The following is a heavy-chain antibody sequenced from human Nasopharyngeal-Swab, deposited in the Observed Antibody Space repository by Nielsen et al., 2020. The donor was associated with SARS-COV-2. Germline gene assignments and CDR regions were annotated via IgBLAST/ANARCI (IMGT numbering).Heavy chain of an antibody. CDR3: ARPRLPAGGHEAADY. J-gene: IGHJ4*02. CDR1: GFTFSGYY. V-gene: IGHV3-11*04. D-gene: IGHD6-13*01. CDR2: TSGSGNTK. Sequence: GGSLRLSCAASGFTFSGYYMSWIRQAPGKGLEWISFTSGSGNTKYYADSVKGRFTISRDNAKNSLYLQMNSLRADDTAVYYCARPRLPAGGHEAADYWGQGTLVTVSS.